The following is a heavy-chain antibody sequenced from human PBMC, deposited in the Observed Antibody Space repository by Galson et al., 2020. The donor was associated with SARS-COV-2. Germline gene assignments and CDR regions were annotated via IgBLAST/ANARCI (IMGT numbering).Heavy chain of an antibody. CDR3: ARPPAEGMSGLYDAFDI. V-gene: IGHV5-51*01. CDR1: VYTFSSHW. J-gene: IGHJ3*02. D-gene: IGHD3-3*01. Sequence: GEPLKISCKCSVYTFSSHWISWARQMPGKGLESIGSIYPGDSYTRYSPSFEGQVTISADKSINTAYLQWSNLQASDTAVYFCARPPAEGMSGLYDAFDIWGRGTMVTVS. CDR2: IYPGDSYT.